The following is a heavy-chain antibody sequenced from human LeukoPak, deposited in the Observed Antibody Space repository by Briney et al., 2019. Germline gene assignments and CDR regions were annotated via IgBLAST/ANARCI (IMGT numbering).Heavy chain of an antibody. J-gene: IGHJ6*03. D-gene: IGHD2-15*01. CDR1: GYTFTGYY. Sequence: ASVKVSCKASGYTFTGYYMHWVRQAPGQGLEWMGWINPNSGGTNYAQKLQGRVTMTRDTSISTAYLELSSLRSDDTAVHYCARGVVAATFYYYMDVWGKGTTVTVSS. CDR2: INPNSGGT. V-gene: IGHV1-2*02. CDR3: ARGVVAATFYYYMDV.